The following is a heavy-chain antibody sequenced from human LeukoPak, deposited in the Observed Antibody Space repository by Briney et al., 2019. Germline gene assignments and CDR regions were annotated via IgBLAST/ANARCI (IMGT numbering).Heavy chain of an antibody. CDR2: ISYDGSNK. CDR3: ARDTPCGGDCYSGTVDY. Sequence: GGSLRLSGAASGFTFSTYGMHWVRQAPGKGLEWVAVISYDGSNKYYADSVKGRFTISRDNSKNTLYLQMNSLRAEDTAVYYCARDTPCGGDCYSGTVDYWGQGTLVTVSS. V-gene: IGHV3-30*19. D-gene: IGHD2-21*02. J-gene: IGHJ4*02. CDR1: GFTFSTYG.